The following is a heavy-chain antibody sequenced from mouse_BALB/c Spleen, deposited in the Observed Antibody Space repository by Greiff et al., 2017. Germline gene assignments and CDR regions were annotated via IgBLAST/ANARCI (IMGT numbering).Heavy chain of an antibody. CDR3: ARFYYYGSSYNAMDY. D-gene: IGHD1-1*01. J-gene: IGHJ4*01. CDR1: GFTFSSYA. CDR2: ISSGGSYT. Sequence: VKLMESGGGLVKPGGSLKLSCAASGFTFSSYAMSWVRQSPEKRLEWVAEISSGGSYTYYPDTVTGRFTISRDNAKNTLYLEMSSLRSEDTAMYYCARFYYYGSSYNAMDYWGQGTSVTVSS. V-gene: IGHV5-9-4*01.